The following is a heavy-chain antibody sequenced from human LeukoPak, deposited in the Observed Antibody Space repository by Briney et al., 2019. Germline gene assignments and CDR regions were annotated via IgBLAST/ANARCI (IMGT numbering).Heavy chain of an antibody. J-gene: IGHJ5*02. Sequence: GGSLRLSCAASGFTFSSYGMHWVRQAPGKGLEWVAFIRYDGSNKYYADSVKGRFTISRDNSKNTLYLQMNSLRAEDTAVYYCAKSGYSSSWYRGDWFDPWGQGTLVTVSS. CDR3: AKSGYSSSWYRGDWFDP. V-gene: IGHV3-30*02. CDR1: GFTFSSYG. D-gene: IGHD6-13*01. CDR2: IRYDGSNK.